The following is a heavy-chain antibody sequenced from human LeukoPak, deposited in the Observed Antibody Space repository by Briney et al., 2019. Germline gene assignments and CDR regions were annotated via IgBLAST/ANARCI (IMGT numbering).Heavy chain of an antibody. D-gene: IGHD6-13*01. CDR2: ISTYNGNT. Sequence: ASVKVSCKASGYTFTSYGITWVRQDPGQGLEWIGWISTYNGNTNYAQKFQGRVTMTTDTSTNTAYMELRSLTSDDTAIYHCARSLSSSWADWFDPWGQGTLVTVSS. CDR1: GYTFTSYG. V-gene: IGHV1-18*01. J-gene: IGHJ5*02. CDR3: ARSLSSSWADWFDP.